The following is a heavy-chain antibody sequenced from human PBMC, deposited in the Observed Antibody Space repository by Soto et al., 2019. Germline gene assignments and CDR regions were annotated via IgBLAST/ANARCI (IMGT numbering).Heavy chain of an antibody. Sequence: GASVKVSCKASGYTFTSYGISWVRQAPGQGLEWTGWISAYNGNTNYAQRLQGRVTMTTDTSTSTAYMELRSLRSDDTAVYYCAREYSMVMVRGTTAWFDPWGQGTLVTVSS. V-gene: IGHV1-18*04. CDR3: AREYSMVMVRGTTAWFDP. CDR2: ISAYNGNT. D-gene: IGHD3-10*01. J-gene: IGHJ5*02. CDR1: GYTFTSYG.